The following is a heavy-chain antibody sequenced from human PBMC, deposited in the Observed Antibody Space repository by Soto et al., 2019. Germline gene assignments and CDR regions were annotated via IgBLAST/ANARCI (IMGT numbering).Heavy chain of an antibody. CDR1: GFTFSTYS. CDR2: ISSSSNTI. V-gene: IGHV3-48*01. Sequence: EVQLVESGRGLVQPGGSLRLSCAASGFTFSTYSMNWVRQAPGKGLEWVSYISSSSNTIYYADSVKGRFTISRDNAKNSLYLQMNSLRAEDTAVYYCARGSGWSWAYFDYWGQGTLVTVSS. CDR3: ARGSGWSWAYFDY. D-gene: IGHD6-19*01. J-gene: IGHJ4*02.